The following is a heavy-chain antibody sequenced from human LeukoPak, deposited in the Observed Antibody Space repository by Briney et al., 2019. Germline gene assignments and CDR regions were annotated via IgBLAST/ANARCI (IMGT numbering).Heavy chain of an antibody. Sequence: SETLSLTCTVSGGSISSYYWSWIRQPPGKGLEWIGYIYYSGSTNYNPSLKSRVTISVDTSKNQFSLKLSSVTAADTAVYYCARGGGTMVRGVIVYWGQGTLVTVSS. CDR3: ARGGGTMVRGVIVY. V-gene: IGHV4-59*01. D-gene: IGHD3-10*01. J-gene: IGHJ4*02. CDR1: GGSISSYY. CDR2: IYYSGST.